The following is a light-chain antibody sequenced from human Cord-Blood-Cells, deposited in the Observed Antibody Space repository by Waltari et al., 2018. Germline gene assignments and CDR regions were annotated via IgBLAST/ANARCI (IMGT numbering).Light chain of an antibody. CDR2: AAS. CDR1: HGISNY. Sequence: DIQMTQSPSSLSASVGDRVTIHRRASHGISNYLAWYQQKPGKFPTLLIYAASTLQSGVPCRCSGSGSGTDFTLTISILHPEDVATYYCQKYNSAPWTFGQGTKVEIK. V-gene: IGKV1-27*01. J-gene: IGKJ1*01. CDR3: QKYNSAPWT.